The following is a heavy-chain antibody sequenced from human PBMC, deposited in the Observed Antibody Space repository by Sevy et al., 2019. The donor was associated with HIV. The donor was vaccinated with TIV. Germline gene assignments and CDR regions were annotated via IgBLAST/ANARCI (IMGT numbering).Heavy chain of an antibody. CDR1: GYTFTSYG. Sequence: ASVKVSCKASGYTFTSYGINWVRHATGQGLEWMGWVNPDSGNTGYAQKFQGRVTMTKDTSTRTAYMELSSLRSEDTAIYYCARLGNRGDYWGQGTLVTVSS. V-gene: IGHV1-8*01. CDR3: ARLGNRGDY. CDR2: VNPDSGNT. J-gene: IGHJ4*02. D-gene: IGHD3-10*01.